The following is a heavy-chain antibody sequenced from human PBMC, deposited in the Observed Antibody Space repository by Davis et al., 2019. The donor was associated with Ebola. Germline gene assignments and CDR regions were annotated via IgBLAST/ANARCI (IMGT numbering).Heavy chain of an antibody. CDR3: ANDLGYCTDGSCYYYHYGMDV. J-gene: IGHJ6*02. V-gene: IGHV3-30*02. CDR1: GFTFSSYS. CDR2: MRYDGSNK. Sequence: GGSLRLSCAASGFTFSSYSMNWVRQAPGKGLEWVAFMRYDGSNKYYTDSVKGRFTISRDNSKNTLYLQMNSLRAEDTAVYYCANDLGYCTDGSCYYYHYGMDVWGQGTTVTVSS. D-gene: IGHD2-8*01.